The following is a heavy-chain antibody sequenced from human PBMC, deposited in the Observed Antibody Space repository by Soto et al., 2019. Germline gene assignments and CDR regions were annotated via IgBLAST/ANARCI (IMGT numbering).Heavy chain of an antibody. CDR3: ARAPPVEQQWLDPYYYYGMDV. CDR2: IYSSGIT. V-gene: IGHV4-59*01. CDR1: GGSISSYY. D-gene: IGHD6-19*01. Sequence: SETLSLTCTVSGGSISSYYWSWIRQPPGKGLEWIGFIYSSGITTYNPSLKIRVTFSVDTSKNHFSFKLSSLTVADTAVYYCARAPPVEQQWLDPYYYYGMDVWGQGTTVTVSS. J-gene: IGHJ6*02.